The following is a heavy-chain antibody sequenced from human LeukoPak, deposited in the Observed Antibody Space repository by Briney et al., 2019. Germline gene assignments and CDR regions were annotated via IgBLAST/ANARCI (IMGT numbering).Heavy chain of an antibody. CDR3: ARGLYGTQRGYYYYYMDV. J-gene: IGHJ6*03. CDR2: INPNSGGT. Sequence: ASVKVSCKASGYTFTGYYMHWVRQAPGQGLEWMGWINPNSGGTNYAQKFQGRVTMTRDTSISTAYMELSSLRSEDTAVYYCARGLYGTQRGYYYYYMDVWGKGTTVTISS. V-gene: IGHV1-2*02. D-gene: IGHD3-10*01. CDR1: GYTFTGYY.